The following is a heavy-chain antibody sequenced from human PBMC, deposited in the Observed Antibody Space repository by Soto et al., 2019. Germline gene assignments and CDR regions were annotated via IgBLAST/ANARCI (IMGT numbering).Heavy chain of an antibody. CDR3: ARGDYQYSIDY. CDR2: IYRTGNT. Sequence: QLQLQESGSRLVKSSQTLSLTCTVSGDSMTSGDYSWSWIRQLPGKGLEWLGYIYRTGNTHYSPSIKSLVSITRARSKNQFSPELSSATAADTAVYYCARGDYQYSIDYWGQGTLVTVSS. J-gene: IGHJ4*02. CDR1: GDSMTSGDYS. V-gene: IGHV4-30-2*01. D-gene: IGHD2-2*01.